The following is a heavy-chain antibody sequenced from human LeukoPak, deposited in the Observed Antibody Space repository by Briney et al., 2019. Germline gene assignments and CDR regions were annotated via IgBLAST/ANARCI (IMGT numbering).Heavy chain of an antibody. Sequence: GGSLRLSCAASGLSFTDYYMSWIRQAPGKGLEWVSYIGISGSPIYYADSVKGRFTISRDNAKNSVYLQLNSLRAEDTAMYYCARDTPGYYYGMDVWGQGTTVTVSS. CDR2: IGISGSPI. CDR3: ARDTPGYYYGMDV. J-gene: IGHJ6*02. CDR1: GLSFTDYY. V-gene: IGHV3-11*04.